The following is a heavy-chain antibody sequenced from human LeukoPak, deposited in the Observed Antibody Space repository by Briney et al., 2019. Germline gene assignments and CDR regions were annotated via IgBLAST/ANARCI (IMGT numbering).Heavy chain of an antibody. CDR3: AAGTYTSDF. V-gene: IGHV3-7*01. J-gene: IGHJ4*02. CDR2: IKHDGSEK. D-gene: IGHD1-26*01. CDR1: GFTFSSYW. Sequence: PGGSLRLSCAASGFTFSSYWMIWVRQAPGKGLEWVANIKHDGSEKYYVDSVKGRFTISRDNARNSLYLQMNSLRAEDTAVYYCAAGTYTSDFWGQGTLVTVSS.